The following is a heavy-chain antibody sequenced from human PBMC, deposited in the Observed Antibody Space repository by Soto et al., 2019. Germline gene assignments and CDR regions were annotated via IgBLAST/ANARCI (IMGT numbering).Heavy chain of an antibody. D-gene: IGHD6-13*01. Sequence: GGSLRLSCAASGFTFSSYWMHWVRQVLGKGLEWVSRINSDGSTTTYADSVKGRFTISRDNAKNTHYLQMNSLRAEDTAVYYCARVLTGSWNWFDPWGQGTLVTVSS. V-gene: IGHV3-74*03. CDR3: ARVLTGSWNWFDP. J-gene: IGHJ5*02. CDR2: INSDGSTT. CDR1: GFTFSSYW.